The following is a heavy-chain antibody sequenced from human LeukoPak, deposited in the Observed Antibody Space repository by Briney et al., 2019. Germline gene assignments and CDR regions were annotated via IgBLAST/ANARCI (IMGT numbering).Heavy chain of an antibody. D-gene: IGHD3-3*01. CDR3: ARDYRDFWSGYSSYYYGMDV. Sequence: PGGSLRLSCAASGFTFSSYGMHWVRQAPGKGLEWVAVIWYDGSNKYYADSVKGRFTISRDNSKNTLYLQMNSLRAEDTAVYYCARDYRDFWSGYSSYYYGMDVWGQGTTVTVSS. CDR1: GFTFSSYG. J-gene: IGHJ6*02. V-gene: IGHV3-33*01. CDR2: IWYDGSNK.